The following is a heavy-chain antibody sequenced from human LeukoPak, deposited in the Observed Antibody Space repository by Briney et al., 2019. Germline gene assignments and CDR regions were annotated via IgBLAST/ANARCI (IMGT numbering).Heavy chain of an antibody. CDR1: GYSFTSYW. J-gene: IGHJ5*02. V-gene: IGHV5-51*02. Sequence: GESLKISCQGLGYSFTSYWTGWVRQMPGKGMEWMGVIYPGDSRVRYNPSFQGQVTISVDKSTRTAYLQWVSLKASDTAMYYCACRDLSSTWSFPWGQGTLVTVSS. CDR2: IYPGDSRV. CDR3: ACRDLSSTWSFP. D-gene: IGHD6-13*01.